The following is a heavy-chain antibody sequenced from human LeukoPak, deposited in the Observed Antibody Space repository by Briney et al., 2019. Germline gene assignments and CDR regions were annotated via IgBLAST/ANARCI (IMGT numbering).Heavy chain of an antibody. V-gene: IGHV1-18*01. CDR3: AREAFLEWLPKYYFDY. D-gene: IGHD3-3*02. CDR1: GYTFTSYG. CDR2: ISAYNGNT. J-gene: IGHJ4*02. Sequence: GASVKVSCKASGYTFTSYGISWVRQAPGQGLEWMGWISAYNGNTNYAQKLQGRVTMTTDTSTSTAYMDLRSLRSDDTAVYYCAREAFLEWLPKYYFDYWGQGTLVTVSS.